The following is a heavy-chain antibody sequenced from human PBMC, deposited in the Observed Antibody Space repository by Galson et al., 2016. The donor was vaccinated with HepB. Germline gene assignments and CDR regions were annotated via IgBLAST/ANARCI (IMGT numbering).Heavy chain of an antibody. CDR3: ARDSIGWPRPGYKYYGMDV. D-gene: IGHD5-18*01. V-gene: IGHV1-18*01. J-gene: IGHJ6*02. CDR1: GYTFIMYG. Sequence: SVKLSCKASGYTFIMYGISWVRQAPGQGPEWMGWISGDNGDTKYAEKVPGRVIMTTDTAPTTAYMEKRRLGSEDTSVYYCARDSIGWPRPGYKYYGMDVWGQGTTVTVSS. CDR2: ISGDNGDT.